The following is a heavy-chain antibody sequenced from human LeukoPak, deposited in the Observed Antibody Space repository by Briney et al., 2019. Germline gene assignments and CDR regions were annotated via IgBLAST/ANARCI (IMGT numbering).Heavy chain of an antibody. D-gene: IGHD2-15*01. CDR3: ATERYFYCSGGSCYSVVLQSPVRRNDAFDI. CDR1: GYTFTGYY. V-gene: IGHV1-2*04. Sequence: GASVKVSCKASGYTFTGYYMHWVRQAPGQGLEWMGWINPNSGGTNYAQKFQGWVTMTRDTSISTAYMELSRLRSEDTAVYYCATERYFYCSGGSCYSVVLQSPVRRNDAFDIWGQGTMVTVSS. CDR2: INPNSGGT. J-gene: IGHJ3*02.